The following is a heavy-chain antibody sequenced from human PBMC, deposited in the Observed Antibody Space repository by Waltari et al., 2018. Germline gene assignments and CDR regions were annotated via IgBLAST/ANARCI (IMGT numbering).Heavy chain of an antibody. CDR3: ARGLVVPAAIGGSWFDP. Sequence: QVQLVQSGAEVKKPGASVKVSCKASGYTFTSYYMHWVRQAPGQGLEWMGIINPSGGSTSYEQKFQGRVTMTRDTSTSTVYRELSSLRSEDTAVYYCARGLVVPAAIGGSWFDPWGQGTLVTVSS. V-gene: IGHV1-46*01. CDR1: GYTFTSYY. CDR2: INPSGGST. J-gene: IGHJ5*02. D-gene: IGHD2-2*02.